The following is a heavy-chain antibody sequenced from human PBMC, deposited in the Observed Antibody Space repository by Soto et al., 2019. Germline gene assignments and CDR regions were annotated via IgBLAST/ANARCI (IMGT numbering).Heavy chain of an antibody. J-gene: IGHJ3*02. Sequence: ASVKVSCKASGGTFSSYTISWVRQAPGQGLEWMGRIIPILGIANYAQKFQGRVTITADKSTSTAYMELSSLRSEDTAVYYCARVGYCSGGSCHKRPRDAFDIWGQGTMVTVSS. D-gene: IGHD2-15*01. CDR2: IIPILGIA. CDR3: ARVGYCSGGSCHKRPRDAFDI. CDR1: GGTFSSYT. V-gene: IGHV1-69*02.